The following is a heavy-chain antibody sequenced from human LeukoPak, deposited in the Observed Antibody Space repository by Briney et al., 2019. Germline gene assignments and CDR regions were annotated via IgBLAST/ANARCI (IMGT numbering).Heavy chain of an antibody. J-gene: IGHJ5*02. Sequence: GGSLRLSCAASGFTFSSYGMSWVRQAPGKGLEWVSAISGSGGSTYYADSVKGRFTISRDNSKNTLYLQMNSLRAEDTAVYYCAKGGFDWLFVYPIEFDPWGQGTLVTVSS. D-gene: IGHD3-9*01. CDR1: GFTFSSYG. CDR3: AKGGFDWLFVYPIEFDP. V-gene: IGHV3-23*01. CDR2: ISGSGGST.